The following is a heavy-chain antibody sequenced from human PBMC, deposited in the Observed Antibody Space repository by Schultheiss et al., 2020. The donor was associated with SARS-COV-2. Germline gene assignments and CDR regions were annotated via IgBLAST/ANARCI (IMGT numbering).Heavy chain of an antibody. CDR3: ASRDSSGYYWYFDL. V-gene: IGHV4-34*01. D-gene: IGHD3-22*01. Sequence: SETLSLTCTVSGGSISSYYWSWIRQPPGKGLEWIGEINHSGSTNYNPSLKSRVTISVDTSKNQFSLKLSSVTAADTAVYYCASRDSSGYYWYFDLWGRGTLVTVSS. CDR2: INHSGST. CDR1: GGSISSYY. J-gene: IGHJ2*01.